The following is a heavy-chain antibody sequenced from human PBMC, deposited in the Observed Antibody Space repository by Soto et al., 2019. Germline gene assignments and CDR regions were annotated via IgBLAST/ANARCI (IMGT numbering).Heavy chain of an antibody. J-gene: IGHJ5*02. Sequence: QITLKESGPTLVKPTQTLTLTCTFSGFSLSTSGVGVGWICQPPGKALEWLALIYWDDDKRHSSSLKSRLTIPKDTSNNQVVLTMTNMDPVDTATYYCAHSYCSSTSCQSWFDPWGQGTLVTVSS. D-gene: IGHD2-2*01. V-gene: IGHV2-5*02. CDR1: GFSLSTSGVG. CDR2: IYWDDDK. CDR3: AHSYCSSTSCQSWFDP.